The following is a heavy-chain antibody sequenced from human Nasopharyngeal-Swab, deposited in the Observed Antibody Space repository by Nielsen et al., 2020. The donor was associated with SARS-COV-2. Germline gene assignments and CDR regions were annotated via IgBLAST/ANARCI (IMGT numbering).Heavy chain of an antibody. CDR1: GFTFSSYG. J-gene: IGHJ4*02. Sequence: GGSLRLSCAASGFTFSSYGMHWVRQAPGKGLEWVAVISYDGSNKYYADSEKGRFTISRDNSKNTLYLQMNSLRAEDTAVYYCAKGEWYQSPSDVFDYWGQGTLVTVSS. CDR2: ISYDGSNK. CDR3: AKGEWYQSPSDVFDY. D-gene: IGHD3-3*01. V-gene: IGHV3-30*18.